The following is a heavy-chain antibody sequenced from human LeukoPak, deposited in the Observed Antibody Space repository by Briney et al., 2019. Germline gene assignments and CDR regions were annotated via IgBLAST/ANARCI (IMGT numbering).Heavy chain of an antibody. CDR2: MNAKSGHT. V-gene: IGHV1-8*01. D-gene: IGHD3-16*02. Sequence: ASVKVSCKASGYTFTSYHIDWVRQAPGQGPEWMGWMNAKSGHTGYAQNLEGRVTMTRDTSTNTAYMELRGLRSEDTAVYFCARDSQIMITFGGVIVSAFDIWGQGTMVTVSS. CDR1: GYTFTSYH. J-gene: IGHJ3*02. CDR3: ARDSQIMITFGGVIVSAFDI.